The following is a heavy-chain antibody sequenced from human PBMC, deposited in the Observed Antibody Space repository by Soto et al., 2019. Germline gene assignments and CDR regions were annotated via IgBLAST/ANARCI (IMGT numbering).Heavy chain of an antibody. CDR2: IWYDGSNK. D-gene: IGHD2-2*01. CDR3: ARDLWGGPAAFDY. J-gene: IGHJ4*02. Sequence: QVQLVESGGGVVQPGRSLRLSCAASGFSFNSYGMHWVRQAPGKGLEWVAVIWYDGSNKYYADSVKGRFTISRDNSKNTLTLQMNSLRAEDTAVYYCARDLWGGPAAFDYWGQGTLVTVSS. CDR1: GFSFNSYG. V-gene: IGHV3-33*01.